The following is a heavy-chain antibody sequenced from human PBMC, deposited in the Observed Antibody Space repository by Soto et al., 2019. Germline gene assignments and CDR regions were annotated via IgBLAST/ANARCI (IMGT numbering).Heavy chain of an antibody. CDR2: RYYSEST. CDR1: GGSITTGGYY. Sequence: TLSLTCTVSGGSITTGGYYWSWIRQPPGKGLEWIGHRYYSESTYYNPSLKSRVSISLDTSKNQFSLKLSFVTAADTAMYYCARTKCSGGSCYSWSLDYWAREPRSPSPQ. CDR3: ARTKCSGGSCYSWSLDY. D-gene: IGHD2-15*01. V-gene: IGHV4-31*03. J-gene: IGHJ4*02.